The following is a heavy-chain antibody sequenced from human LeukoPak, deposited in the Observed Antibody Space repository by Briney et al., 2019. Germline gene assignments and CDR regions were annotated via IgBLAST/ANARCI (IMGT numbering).Heavy chain of an antibody. CDR3: ARGGGYCSDGSCSI. V-gene: IGHV3-9*01. J-gene: IGHJ3*02. CDR1: GFTFDDYA. D-gene: IGHD2-15*01. Sequence: PGGSLRLSCAASGFTFDDYAMHWVRQAPGKGLEWVSGISWNSGSIGYADSVKGRFTISRDNSKNTLYLQMNSLRAEDTAVYYCARGGGYCSDGSCSIWGQGTMVTVSS. CDR2: ISWNSGSI.